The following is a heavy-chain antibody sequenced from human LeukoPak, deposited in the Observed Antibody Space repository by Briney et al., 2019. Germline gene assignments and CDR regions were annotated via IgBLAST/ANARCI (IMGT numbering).Heavy chain of an antibody. Sequence: SETLSLTCTVSGGSISGYFWGWIRQPPGKGLEWIGSIFHSGSTYFNPSLKSRVTISVDTSKNQFSLNLSSVTAADTAVYYCAGDSYSSSWYFDYWGQGSLVTVSS. J-gene: IGHJ4*02. CDR1: GGSISGYF. CDR2: IFHSGST. V-gene: IGHV4-38-2*02. D-gene: IGHD6-13*01. CDR3: AGDSYSSSWYFDY.